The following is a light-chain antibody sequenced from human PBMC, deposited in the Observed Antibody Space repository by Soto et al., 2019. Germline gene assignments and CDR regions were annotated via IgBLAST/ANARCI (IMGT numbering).Light chain of an antibody. Sequence: EIVMTQSPATLSVSPGERATLSCRASQSVSSDLAWYHQKPGQAPRLLIYGASTRATGIPARFSGSGSGTGFTLTISRLEPEDFAVYYCQQYGSSPLTFGQGTRLEIK. J-gene: IGKJ5*01. CDR1: QSVSSD. CDR3: QQYGSSPLT. V-gene: IGKV3-20*01. CDR2: GAS.